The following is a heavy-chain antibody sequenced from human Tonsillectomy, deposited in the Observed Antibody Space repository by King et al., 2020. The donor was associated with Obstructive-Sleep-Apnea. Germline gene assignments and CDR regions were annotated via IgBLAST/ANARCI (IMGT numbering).Heavy chain of an antibody. Sequence: QLQESGPGLVKPSETLSLTCTVSGGSISSGGYYWSWIRQHPGKGLEWIGYIYYSGSTYYNPSLKSRGTISVDTSKNQFSLKPSSVTAADTAVYYCARCQGSDYYYGMDVWGQGTTVTVSS. D-gene: IGHD6-6*01. CDR3: ARCQGSDYYYGMDV. CDR2: IYYSGST. V-gene: IGHV4-31*03. CDR1: GGSISSGGYY. J-gene: IGHJ6*02.